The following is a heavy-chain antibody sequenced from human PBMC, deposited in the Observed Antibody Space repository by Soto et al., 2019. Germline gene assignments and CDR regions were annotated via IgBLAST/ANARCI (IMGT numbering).Heavy chain of an antibody. CDR2: IWYDGTTK. Sequence: QVQLVESGGGVVQPGRSLRLSCAASGITFSNYGMHWVRQAPGKGLEWVAVIWYDGTTKFYADSVQGRFTISRDNSKSTLYLQTNSLGADATAGFYCATVDDYYCSGIWGQGTLVTVSS. CDR3: ATVDDYYCSGI. V-gene: IGHV3-33*01. D-gene: IGHD3-10*01. J-gene: IGHJ4*02. CDR1: GITFSNYG.